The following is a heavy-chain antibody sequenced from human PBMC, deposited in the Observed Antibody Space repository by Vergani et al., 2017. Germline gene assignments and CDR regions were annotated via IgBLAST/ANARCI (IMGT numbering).Heavy chain of an antibody. J-gene: IGHJ5*01. CDR3: VRTEYCTGIACNTRFDS. V-gene: IGHV3-74*03. Sequence: EVQLVESGGGSVQSGGSLRLSCVASGFSFNTYWMHWVRQVPGKGLMWVARIDEYGNRATYGDFETGRFTISRDHAKNTVFLQMNNLRADDAGVYYCVRTEYCTGIACNTRFDSWGQGARVTVSS. CDR1: GFSFNTYW. CDR2: IDEYGNRA. D-gene: IGHD2-8*02.